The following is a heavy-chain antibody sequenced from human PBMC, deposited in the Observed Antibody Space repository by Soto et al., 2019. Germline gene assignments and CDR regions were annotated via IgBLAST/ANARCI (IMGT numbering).Heavy chain of an antibody. CDR1: GGSISSYY. J-gene: IGHJ4*02. CDR3: ARSPASSGWYDYFDY. V-gene: IGHV4-59*01. D-gene: IGHD6-19*01. CDR2: IYYSGST. Sequence: PSETLSLTCTVSGGSISSYYWSWIRQPPGKGLEWIGYIYYSGSTNYNPSLKSRVTISVDTSKNQFSLKLSSVTAADTAVYYCARSPASSGWYDYFDYWGQGTLVTVSS.